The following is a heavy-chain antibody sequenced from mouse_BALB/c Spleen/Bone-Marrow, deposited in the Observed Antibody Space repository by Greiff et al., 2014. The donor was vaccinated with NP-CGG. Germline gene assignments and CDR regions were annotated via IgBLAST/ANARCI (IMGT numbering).Heavy chain of an antibody. D-gene: IGHD1-2*01. V-gene: IGHV7-3*02. Sequence: DVMLVESGGGLVQPGGSLRLSCATSGFTFTDYYMSWVRQPPGKALEWLGFIRNKANGYTTEYSASVKGRFNISRDNSQSILYLQKNTLRAEDSATYYCARDIGRLLFDYWGQGTTLTVSS. J-gene: IGHJ2*01. CDR2: IRNKANGYTT. CDR3: ARDIGRLLFDY. CDR1: GFTFTDYY.